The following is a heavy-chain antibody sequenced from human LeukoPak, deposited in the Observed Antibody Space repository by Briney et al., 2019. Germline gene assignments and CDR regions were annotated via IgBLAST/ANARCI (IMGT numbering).Heavy chain of an antibody. D-gene: IGHD3-16*02. CDR3: ARWAGRGTFGGVIVISPIDY. J-gene: IGHJ4*02. CDR1: GYSFTSYW. V-gene: IGHV5-51*01. CDR2: IYPGDSDT. Sequence: GESLKISCKGSGYSFTSYWIGWVRQLPGKGLEWMGIIYPGDSDTRYSPSFQGQVTISADKSISTAYLQWSSLKASDTAMYYRARWAGRGTFGGVIVISPIDYWGQGTLVTVSS.